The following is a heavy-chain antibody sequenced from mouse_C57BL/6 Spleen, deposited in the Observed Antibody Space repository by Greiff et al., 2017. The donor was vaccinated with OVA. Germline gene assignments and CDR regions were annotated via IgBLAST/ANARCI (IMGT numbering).Heavy chain of an antibody. J-gene: IGHJ2*01. CDR3: AREEYGSSYVGEYYFDY. Sequence: EVKLMESGGGLVKPGGSLKLSCAASGFTFSSYAMSWVRQTPEKRLEWVATISDGGSYTYYPDNVKGRFTISRDNAKNNLYLQMSHLKSEDTAMYYCAREEYGSSYVGEYYFDYWGQGTTLTVSS. D-gene: IGHD1-1*01. CDR1: GFTFSSYA. V-gene: IGHV5-4*01. CDR2: ISDGGSYT.